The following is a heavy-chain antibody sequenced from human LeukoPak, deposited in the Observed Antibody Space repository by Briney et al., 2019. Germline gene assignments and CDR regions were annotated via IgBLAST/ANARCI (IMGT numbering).Heavy chain of an antibody. CDR2: ISWNSGII. D-gene: IGHD6-19*01. V-gene: IGHV3-9*01. CDR1: GFTFDEYA. CDR3: AKDKSHSSWTSRYYYYALDV. J-gene: IGHJ6*02. Sequence: GRSLRLSCAASGFTFDEYAIHWVRQAPGKGLEWVSGISWNSGIIGYADSVKGRFTIPRDNAKNSLYLQMNSLRAEDTALYYCAKDKSHSSWTSRYYYYALDVWGQGTTVTVSS.